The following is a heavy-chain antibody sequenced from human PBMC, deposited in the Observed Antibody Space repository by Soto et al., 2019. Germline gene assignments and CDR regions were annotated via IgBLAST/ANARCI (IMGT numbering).Heavy chain of an antibody. D-gene: IGHD3-22*01. CDR3: ARTYYXDSSGYDDYYYYYGMDV. CDR1: GGTFSSYA. CDR2: IIPIFGTA. Sequence: SVKVSCKASGGTFSSYAISWVRQAPGQGLEWMGGIIPIFGTANYAQKFQGRVTITADESTSTAYMELSSLRSEDTAVYYCARTYYXDSSGYDDYYYYYGMDVWGQGTTVTVSS. J-gene: IGHJ6*02. V-gene: IGHV1-69*01.